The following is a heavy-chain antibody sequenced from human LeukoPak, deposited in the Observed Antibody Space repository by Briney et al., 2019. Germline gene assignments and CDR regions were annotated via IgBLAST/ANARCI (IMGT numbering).Heavy chain of an antibody. CDR2: VNSDGSTT. D-gene: IGHD6-13*01. CDR1: GFPFSNYW. J-gene: IGHJ4*02. Sequence: GGSLRLSCAASGFPFSNYWMHWVRQAPGKGLVWVSRVNSDGSTTNYADSVKGRFTISRDDAENTLYMRMNSLRPEDTAVYYCARGYYSSSRFDSWGQGTLVTVSS. CDR3: ARGYYSSSRFDS. V-gene: IGHV3-74*01.